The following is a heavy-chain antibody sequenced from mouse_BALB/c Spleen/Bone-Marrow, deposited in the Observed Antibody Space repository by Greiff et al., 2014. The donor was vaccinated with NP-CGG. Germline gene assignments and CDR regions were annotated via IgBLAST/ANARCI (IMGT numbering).Heavy chain of an antibody. D-gene: IGHD1-1*01. Sequence: QVQLQQPGAELVRPGASVKLSCKASGYTFTSYWINWVKQRPGQGLEWIGNIYPSASYTNYNQKFKDKATLTVDKSSSTAYMQLSSPTSEDSAVYYCTGGDDYYGGAPYWGQGTTLTVSS. J-gene: IGHJ2*01. CDR1: GYTFTSYW. CDR2: IYPSASYT. V-gene: IGHV1-69*02. CDR3: TGGDDYYGGAPY.